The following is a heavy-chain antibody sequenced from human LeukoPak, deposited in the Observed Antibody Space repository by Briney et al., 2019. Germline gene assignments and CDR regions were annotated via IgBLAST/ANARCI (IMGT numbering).Heavy chain of an antibody. CDR3: AKGPDCSSTSCYYYYYYYMDV. CDR1: GGSISSSN. V-gene: IGHV3-23*01. D-gene: IGHD2-2*01. CDR2: ISGSGGST. Sequence: GTLSLTCAVSGGSISSSNWWSWVRQAPGKGLEWVSAISGSGGSTYYADSVKGRFTISRDNSKNTLYLQMNSLRAEDTAVYYCAKGPDCSSTSCYYYYYYYMDVWGKGTTVTVSS. J-gene: IGHJ6*03.